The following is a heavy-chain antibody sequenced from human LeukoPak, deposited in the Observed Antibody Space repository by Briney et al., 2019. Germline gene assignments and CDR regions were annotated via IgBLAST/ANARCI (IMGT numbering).Heavy chain of an antibody. CDR3: AKLAKYFYGSETYYFFEH. V-gene: IGHV3-9*01. D-gene: IGHD3-10*01. CDR2: ISWNSGII. CDR1: GFTFYDYA. J-gene: IGHJ4*02. Sequence: GGSLRLSCAGSGFTFYDYAMHWVRQVPGKGLEGVSGISWNSGIIDYADSGKGRFTISRDNAKNSLYLQMNSLRLEDTAVYYCAKLAKYFYGSETYYFFEHWGQGTPVTASS.